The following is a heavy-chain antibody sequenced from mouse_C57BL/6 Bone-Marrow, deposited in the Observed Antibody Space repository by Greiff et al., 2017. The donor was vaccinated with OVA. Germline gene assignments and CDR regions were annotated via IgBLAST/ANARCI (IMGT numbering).Heavy chain of an antibody. Sequence: EVQLQESGAELVKPGASVKFSCPASGSTLKDSYMHWVKQRTEQGLGWIGRIDPEDGETKYAPNFQGKATITADTSSTTAYLQLSSLTSEDTAVYYCARDGYYVDYWGQGTTLTVSS. CDR3: ARDGYYVDY. J-gene: IGHJ2*01. D-gene: IGHD2-3*01. CDR1: GSTLKDSY. V-gene: IGHV14-2*01. CDR2: IDPEDGET.